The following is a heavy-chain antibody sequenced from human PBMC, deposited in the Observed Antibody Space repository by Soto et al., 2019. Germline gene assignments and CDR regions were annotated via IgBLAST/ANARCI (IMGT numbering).Heavy chain of an antibody. Sequence: GGSLRLSCAASGFTFSNHAMTWVRQGPGKGLEWVSAISGSGGSAYYADSVKGRFTISRDNSKNTLYLQMNSLRADDSGVYYCAKDPYSGVLVPVAIGFDPWGPGTLVTVSS. CDR3: AKDPYSGVLVPVAIGFDP. CDR2: ISGSGGSA. D-gene: IGHD2-2*01. CDR1: GFTFSNHA. J-gene: IGHJ5*02. V-gene: IGHV3-23*01.